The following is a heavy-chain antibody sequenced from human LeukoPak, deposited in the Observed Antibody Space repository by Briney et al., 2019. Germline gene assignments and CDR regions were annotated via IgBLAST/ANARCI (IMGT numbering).Heavy chain of an antibody. D-gene: IGHD3-22*01. J-gene: IGHJ6*02. CDR1: GDSVSSNSAA. V-gene: IGHV6-1*01. Sequence: SQTLSLTCAISGDSVSSNSAAWNWIRQSPSRGLEWLGRTYYRSKWYNDYAISVKSRITINPDTSKNQFSLQLNSVTPEDTAVYYRARDGPYYYDSSGYPGDYYYYGMDVWGQGTTVTVSS. CDR3: ARDGPYYYDSSGYPGDYYYYGMDV. CDR2: TYYRSKWYN.